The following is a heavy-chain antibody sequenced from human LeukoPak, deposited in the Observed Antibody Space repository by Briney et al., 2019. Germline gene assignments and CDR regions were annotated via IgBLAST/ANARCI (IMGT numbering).Heavy chain of an antibody. CDR3: ARGTLEVTIPDDY. D-gene: IGHD3-3*01. Sequence: GGSLRLSCAASGFTFSTYNMNWVRQAPGKGLEWVSSISSSSSYIYYADSVKGRFTISRDNAKNSLYLQMNSLRAEDTAVYYCARGTLEVTIPDDYWGQGTLVTVSS. V-gene: IGHV3-21*01. CDR2: ISSSSSYI. J-gene: IGHJ4*02. CDR1: GFTFSTYN.